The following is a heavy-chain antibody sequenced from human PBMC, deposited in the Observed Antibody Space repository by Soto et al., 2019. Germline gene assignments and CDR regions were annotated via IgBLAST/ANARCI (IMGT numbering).Heavy chain of an antibody. J-gene: IGHJ3*02. Sequence: GGSLRLSCAASGFTFSSYSMNWVRQAPGKGLEWVSYISSSSSTIYYADSVKGRFTISRDNAKNSRYLQMNSLRAEDTAVYYCARDFTRYRSSWYWDAFDIWGQGTMVTVSS. V-gene: IGHV3-48*01. D-gene: IGHD6-13*01. CDR3: ARDFTRYRSSWYWDAFDI. CDR1: GFTFSSYS. CDR2: ISSSSSTI.